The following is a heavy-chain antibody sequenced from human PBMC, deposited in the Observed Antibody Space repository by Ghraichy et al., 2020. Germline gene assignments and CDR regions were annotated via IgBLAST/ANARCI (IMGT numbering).Heavy chain of an antibody. CDR1: GFSSIHYY. Sequence: GGSLRLSCAAAGFSSIHYYMNWVRQAPGKGLEWVSSIGSSPSYIYYADSVKGRFTLSRDDAKNSLYLQMNSLRAEDTAVFYCARDLFSPSHDAFDMWGQGTMVTVSS. J-gene: IGHJ3*02. CDR2: IGSSPSYI. CDR3: ARDLFSPSHDAFDM. V-gene: IGHV3-21*01.